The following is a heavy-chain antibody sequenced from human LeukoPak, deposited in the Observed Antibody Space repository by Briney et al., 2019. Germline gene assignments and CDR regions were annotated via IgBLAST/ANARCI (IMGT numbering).Heavy chain of an antibody. Sequence: PGGSLRLSCAASGFTFSSYSMNWVRQAPGKGLEWVSYISSSSSTIYYADSVKGRFTISRDNAKNSLYLQMNSLRAEDTAVYYCARDGWGVTYSGSYQNDYWGQGTLVTVSS. D-gene: IGHD1-26*01. CDR1: GFTFSSYS. V-gene: IGHV3-48*01. CDR3: ARDGWGVTYSGSYQNDY. J-gene: IGHJ4*02. CDR2: ISSSSSTI.